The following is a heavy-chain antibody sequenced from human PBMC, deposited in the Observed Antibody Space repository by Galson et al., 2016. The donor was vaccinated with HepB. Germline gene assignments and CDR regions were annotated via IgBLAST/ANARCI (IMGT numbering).Heavy chain of an antibody. D-gene: IGHD3-9*01. CDR3: ATRPSSYFES. V-gene: IGHV4-39*01. CDR2: THSTGNT. CDR1: GVSVTSPDYY. J-gene: IGHJ4*02. Sequence: SETLSLTCAVSGVSVTSPDYYWDWIRQSPGKGLQWIGNTHSTGNTYYNPSLRGRVTISVDRSENQFSLRLTSGTAADTGLYFCATRPSSYFESWGQGTLVTVSS.